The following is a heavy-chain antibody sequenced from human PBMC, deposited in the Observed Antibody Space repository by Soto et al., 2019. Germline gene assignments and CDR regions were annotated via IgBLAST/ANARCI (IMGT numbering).Heavy chain of an antibody. CDR3: ARVNGWYYFGH. CDR2: INAGNGNT. Sequence: QVQLVQSGAEVKKPGASVKVSCKASGYTFTSYAMHWVRQAPGQRLEWMGWINAGNGNTKYSQKFQGRVTITRDTSASTAYMELGSLRSEDKAVYFFARVNGWYYFGHWGQGTQVTVSS. CDR1: GYTFTSYA. V-gene: IGHV1-3*01. D-gene: IGHD6-19*01. J-gene: IGHJ4*02.